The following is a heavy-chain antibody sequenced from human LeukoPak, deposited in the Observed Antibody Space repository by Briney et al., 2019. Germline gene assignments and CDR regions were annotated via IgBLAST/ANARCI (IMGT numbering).Heavy chain of an antibody. Sequence: SETLSLTCTVSGGSVSSGSYYWSWIRQPPGKGLEWVVYIYYSGSTNYNPSLKSRVTISVDTSKNQFSLKLSSVTAADTAVYYCARDSVTREMATRYDYWGQGTLVTVSS. CDR2: IYYSGST. D-gene: IGHD5-24*01. CDR1: GGSVSSGSYY. V-gene: IGHV4-61*01. J-gene: IGHJ4*02. CDR3: ARDSVTREMATRYDY.